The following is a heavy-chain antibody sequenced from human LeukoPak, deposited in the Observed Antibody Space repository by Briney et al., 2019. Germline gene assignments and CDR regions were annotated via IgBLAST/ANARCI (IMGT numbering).Heavy chain of an antibody. D-gene: IGHD3-10*01. CDR1: GGSISSSSYY. Sequence: SETLSLTCTVSGGSISSSSYYWGWIRQPPGKGLEWIGYIYYSGSTNYNPSLKSRVTISVDTSKNQFSLKLSSVTAADTAVYYCARAAYGSGSYSEFAFDIWGQGTMVTVSS. V-gene: IGHV4-61*05. CDR2: IYYSGST. J-gene: IGHJ3*02. CDR3: ARAAYGSGSYSEFAFDI.